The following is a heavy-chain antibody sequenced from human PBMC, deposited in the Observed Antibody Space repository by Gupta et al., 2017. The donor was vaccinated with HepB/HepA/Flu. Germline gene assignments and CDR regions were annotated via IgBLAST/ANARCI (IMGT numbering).Heavy chain of an antibody. CDR3: ASDHRRYYYYYMDV. J-gene: IGHJ6*03. V-gene: IGHV1-69*01. CDR1: GVTFSSYA. Sequence: QVQLVQSGAEVKKPGSSVKVSCKASGVTFSSYAISWVRQAPGQGLEWMGGIIPIFGTANYAQKGQGRVTITADESTSTAYMELSRLRSEETAVYYCASDHRRYYYYYMDVGGKGTTVTVSS. CDR2: IIPIFGTA.